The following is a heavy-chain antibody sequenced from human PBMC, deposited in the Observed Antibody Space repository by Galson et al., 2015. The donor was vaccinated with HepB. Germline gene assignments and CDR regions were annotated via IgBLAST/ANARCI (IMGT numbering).Heavy chain of an antibody. CDR1: GFSLSTSGMR. Sequence: PALVKPTQTLALTCTFSGFSLSTSGMRVSWIRQPPGKALEWLARIDWDDDKFYSTSLKTRLTISKDTPKNQVVLTMTNMDPVDTATYYCARMSTGSQWLAYFWGQGTLVTVSS. CDR3: ARMSTGSQWLAYF. D-gene: IGHD6-19*01. CDR2: IDWDDDK. V-gene: IGHV2-70*04. J-gene: IGHJ4*02.